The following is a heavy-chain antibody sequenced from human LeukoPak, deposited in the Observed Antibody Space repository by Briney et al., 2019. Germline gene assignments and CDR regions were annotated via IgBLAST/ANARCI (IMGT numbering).Heavy chain of an antibody. Sequence: GGSLRLSCAASGFTFSSYAMTWVRQAPGKGLEWVSRISGSGDYTYYADSVEGRFTISRDNSKNTLYLQMNSLRAEDTAVHYCAKVTVGSSGWYLGYWGQGTLVTVSS. V-gene: IGHV3-23*01. CDR1: GFTFSSYA. J-gene: IGHJ4*02. D-gene: IGHD6-19*01. CDR3: AKVTVGSSGWYLGY. CDR2: ISGSGDYT.